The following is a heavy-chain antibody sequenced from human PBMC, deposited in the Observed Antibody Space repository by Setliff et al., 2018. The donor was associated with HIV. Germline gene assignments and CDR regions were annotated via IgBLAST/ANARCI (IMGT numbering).Heavy chain of an antibody. Sequence: GGSLRLSCAASGFTFSDFWMYWVRQAPGKGLEWVANISPEGNKKYYVGSVKGRFTSSRDNAKSSLFLQMSGLRPEDTAVYYCARVLLRTNPVYGVASNLFDPWGQGTLVTVSS. CDR3: ARVLLRTNPVYGVASNLFDP. D-gene: IGHD2-8*01. CDR2: ISPEGNKK. CDR1: GFTFSDFW. J-gene: IGHJ5*02. V-gene: IGHV3-7*03.